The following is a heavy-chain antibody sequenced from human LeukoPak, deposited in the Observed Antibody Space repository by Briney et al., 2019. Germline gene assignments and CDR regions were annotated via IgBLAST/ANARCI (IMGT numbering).Heavy chain of an antibody. J-gene: IGHJ5*02. V-gene: IGHV4-31*03. CDR1: GASINSGGYY. CDR3: ARGRVTYYYDGSGYFIPNWFAP. D-gene: IGHD3-22*01. Sequence: SETLSLTCTVSGASINSGGYYWSWIRQHPGKGLEWIGYIYYSGSTYYNPSLKSRVTMSLDTSKNQFSLKLSSVTAADTAVYYCARGRVTYYYDGSGYFIPNWFAPWGQGTLVTVSS. CDR2: IYYSGST.